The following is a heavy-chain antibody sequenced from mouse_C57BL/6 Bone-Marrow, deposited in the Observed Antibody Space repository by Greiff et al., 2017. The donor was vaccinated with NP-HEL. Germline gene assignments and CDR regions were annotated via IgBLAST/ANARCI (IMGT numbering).Heavy chain of an antibody. CDR1: GYTFTSYG. V-gene: IGHV1-81*01. CDR2: IYPRSGNT. Sequence: QVQLQQSGAELARPGASVKLSCKASGYTFTSYGISWVKQRTGQGLEWIGEIYPRSGNTYYNEKFKGKATLTADKSSSTAYMELRSLTSEDSAVYFCGRGSMDYWVKEPQSPSPQ. D-gene: IGHD3-1*01. J-gene: IGHJ4*01. CDR3: GRGSMDY.